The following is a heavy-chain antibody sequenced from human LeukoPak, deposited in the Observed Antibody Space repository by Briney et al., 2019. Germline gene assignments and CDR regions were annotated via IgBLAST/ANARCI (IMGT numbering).Heavy chain of an antibody. Sequence: GGSLRLPCAASGFTFSSYSMNWVRQAPGKGLEWVSSISISSSYIYYADSVKGRFTISRDNAKNSLYLQMNSLRAEDTAVYYCASPADYDSSTFDIWGQGTMVTVSS. CDR3: ASPADYDSSTFDI. CDR1: GFTFSSYS. J-gene: IGHJ3*02. V-gene: IGHV3-21*01. CDR2: ISISSSYI. D-gene: IGHD3-22*01.